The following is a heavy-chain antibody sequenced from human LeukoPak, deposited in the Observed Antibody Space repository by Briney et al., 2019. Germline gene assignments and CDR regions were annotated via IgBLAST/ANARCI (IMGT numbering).Heavy chain of an antibody. CDR3: ARGGATRPFDY. J-gene: IGHJ4*02. CDR1: GFTVSSNY. Sequence: GGSLRLSCAASGFTVSSNYMSWVRQAPGKGLEWVSVNYSGASTYYADSVKGRFTISRDNSKNTLYLQMNILRAEDTAVYSCARGGATRPFDYWGQGTLVTASS. CDR2: NYSGAST. V-gene: IGHV3-53*01. D-gene: IGHD1-26*01.